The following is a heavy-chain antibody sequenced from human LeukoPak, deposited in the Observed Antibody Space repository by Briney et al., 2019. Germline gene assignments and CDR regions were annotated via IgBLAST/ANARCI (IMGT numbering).Heavy chain of an antibody. CDR2: IYSGGNT. J-gene: IGHJ4*02. CDR1: GFTASSNY. D-gene: IGHD3-22*01. V-gene: IGHV3-66*01. CDR3: ARNTDSGGQGDY. Sequence: GGSLRLSCAASGFTASSNYMSWVRQAPGQGLECVSVIYSGGNTYYADSVKGRFTISRDNSKNTLYLQMNSLRAEDTAVYYCARNTDSGGQGDYWGQGTLVTVSS.